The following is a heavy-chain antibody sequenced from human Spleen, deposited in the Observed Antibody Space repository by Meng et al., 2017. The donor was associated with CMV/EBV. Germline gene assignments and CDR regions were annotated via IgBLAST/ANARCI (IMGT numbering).Heavy chain of an antibody. D-gene: IGHD1/OR15-1a*01. CDR2: IYSGGSST. Sequence: GESLKISCAASGFTFSINAMSWVRQAPGKGLEWVSVIYSGGSSTYYADSVKGRFTISRDSSKNTLYLQMNSLRAEDTAVYYCARDRNNDYWGQGTLVTVSS. CDR3: ARDRNNDY. V-gene: IGHV3-23*03. CDR1: GFTFSINA. J-gene: IGHJ4*02.